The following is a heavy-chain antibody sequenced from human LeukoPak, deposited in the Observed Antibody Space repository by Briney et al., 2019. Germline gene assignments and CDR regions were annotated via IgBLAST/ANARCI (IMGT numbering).Heavy chain of an antibody. CDR3: TRLSDEVITKFDY. CDR2: IRSRINSYAT. CDR1: GFTFSGSA. Sequence: PGGSLRLSCAASGFTFSGSAIHWVRQASGKGLEWVGRIRSRINSYATAYAASVKGRFTISRDDSKNTVYLQMNSLKNEDTAVYYCTRLSDEVITKFDYWGQGALVTVSS. D-gene: IGHD3-16*01. J-gene: IGHJ4*02. V-gene: IGHV3-73*01.